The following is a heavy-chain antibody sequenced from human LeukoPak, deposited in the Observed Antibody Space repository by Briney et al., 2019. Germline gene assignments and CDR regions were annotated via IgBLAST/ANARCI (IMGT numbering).Heavy chain of an antibody. Sequence: GGSLRLSCAASGFTFSGYDINWVRQAPGKGLEWVSYISRSGDTIYYADSVKGRFTISRDNAKNSLYLQMNSLRAEDTAVYYCASRDKGYYYGMDVWGQGTTVTVSS. CDR1: GFTFSGYD. J-gene: IGHJ6*02. V-gene: IGHV3-48*03. D-gene: IGHD5-24*01. CDR2: ISRSGDTI. CDR3: ASRDKGYYYGMDV.